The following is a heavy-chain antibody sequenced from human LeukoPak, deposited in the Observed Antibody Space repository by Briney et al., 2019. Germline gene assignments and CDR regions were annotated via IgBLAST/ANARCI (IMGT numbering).Heavy chain of an antibody. V-gene: IGHV3-30*02. CDR3: AKDNWGGAFDF. CDR2: VWYDGADK. CDR1: GFTLSSYV. Sequence: GGSLRLSCAASGFTLSSYVMHWVRQAPGKGLEWVATVWYDGADKYYADSVQGRFTISRDNSGNTVNLQVNGLRVEDTAIYYCAKDNWGGAFDFWGQGTMVTVSS. J-gene: IGHJ3*01. D-gene: IGHD7-27*01.